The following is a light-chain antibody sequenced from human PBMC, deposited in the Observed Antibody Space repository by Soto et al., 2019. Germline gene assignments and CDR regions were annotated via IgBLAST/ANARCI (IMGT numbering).Light chain of an antibody. CDR2: GAS. CDR3: QQYNNWPPWT. CDR1: QSVSSN. V-gene: IGKV3-15*01. J-gene: IGKJ1*01. Sequence: EIVMTQSPATLSVSPGERATLSCRASQSVSSNLAWYQQKPGQAPRLLIYGASTRATGIPARFSGSGSGTDFTLTISRLQSEDFAVYYWQQYNNWPPWTFGQGTKVEIK.